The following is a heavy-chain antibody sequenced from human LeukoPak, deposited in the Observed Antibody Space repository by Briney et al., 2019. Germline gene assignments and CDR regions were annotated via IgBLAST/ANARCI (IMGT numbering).Heavy chain of an antibody. J-gene: IGHJ6*03. Sequence: PSETLSLTCTVSGGSISSSSYYWGWIRQPPGKGLELIGNIYHSGSSYYNPSLKSRVTISVETSKNQFSLRLSSVTAADTAVYYCARVINCSGGSCYYYYMDVWGKGTTVTVSS. V-gene: IGHV4-39*07. CDR2: IYHSGSS. CDR3: ARVINCSGGSCYYYYMDV. D-gene: IGHD2-15*01. CDR1: GGSISSSSYY.